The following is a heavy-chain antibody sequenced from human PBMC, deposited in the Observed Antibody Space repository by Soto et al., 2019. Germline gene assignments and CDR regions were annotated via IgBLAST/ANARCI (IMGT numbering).Heavy chain of an antibody. V-gene: IGHV4-31*03. CDR1: GGSISSGGYY. D-gene: IGHD1-1*01. CDR3: ARGDSELDYFDY. J-gene: IGHJ4*02. CDR2: IYYSGST. Sequence: ASETLSLTCTVSGGSISSGGYYWSWIRQHPGKGLEWIGYIYYSGSTYYNPSLKGRVTISVDTSKNQFSLKLSSVTAADTAVYYCARGDSELDYFDYWGQGTLVTVSS.